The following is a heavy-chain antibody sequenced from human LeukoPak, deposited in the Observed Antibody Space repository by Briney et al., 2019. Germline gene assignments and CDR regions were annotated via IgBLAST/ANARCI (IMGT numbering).Heavy chain of an antibody. Sequence: GGSLRLSCAASGFTFSSYAMSWVRQAPGKGLEWVSAISGSGGSTYYADSVKGRFTISRDDSKNTLYLQMNSLGAEDTAVYYCAKDHSTPLYYYDSSARDAFDIWGQGTMVTVSS. CDR3: AKDHSTPLYYYDSSARDAFDI. V-gene: IGHV3-23*01. D-gene: IGHD3-22*01. CDR1: GFTFSSYA. J-gene: IGHJ3*02. CDR2: ISGSGGST.